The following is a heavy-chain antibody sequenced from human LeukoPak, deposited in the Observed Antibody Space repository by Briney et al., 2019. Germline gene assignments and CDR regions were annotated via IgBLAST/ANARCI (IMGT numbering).Heavy chain of an antibody. J-gene: IGHJ4*02. Sequence: PSETLSLTCTVSGGSISSLYWTWIRQPPGKGLERIGYTFNNGYMFNSGGTKYNPSLESRVTISADTSKNQFSLKVNSVPAADTAVYYCARSLNGHSFDYWGQGTLVTVSS. CDR3: ARSLNGHSFDY. V-gene: IGHV4-59*11. CDR2: TFNNGYMFNSGGT. CDR1: GGSISSLY. D-gene: IGHD2-8*01.